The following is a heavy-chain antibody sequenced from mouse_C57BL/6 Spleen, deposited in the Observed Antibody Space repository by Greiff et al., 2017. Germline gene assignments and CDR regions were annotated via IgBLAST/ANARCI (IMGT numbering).Heavy chain of an antibody. D-gene: IGHD1-3*01. CDR2: IDPEDGET. CDR3: TQIYFAPSYAMDY. CDR1: GFNIKDYY. J-gene: IGHJ4*01. V-gene: IGHV14-2*01. Sequence: EVKLQESGAELVKPGASVKLSCTASGFNIKDYYMHWVKQRTEQGLEWIGRIDPEDGETKYAPEFQGKATITAVTSSITAYLQLNRLASEDIAVYYSTQIYFAPSYAMDYWGQGTSVTVSS.